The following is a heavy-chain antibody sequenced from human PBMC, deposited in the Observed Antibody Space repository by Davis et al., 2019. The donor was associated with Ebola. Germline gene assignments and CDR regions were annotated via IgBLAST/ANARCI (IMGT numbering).Heavy chain of an antibody. J-gene: IGHJ6*02. CDR2: IYTGDSDT. CDR1: GYRFTNYW. Sequence: GGSLRLSCKGSGYRFTNYWIGWVRQMPGKGLEWMGIIYTGDSDTRYSPSFEGQVTISVDKSITTAYLQWSSLKASDTAMYYCARLSSNSWFYGMDVWGQGTTVTVSS. CDR3: ARLSSNSWFYGMDV. D-gene: IGHD6-13*01. V-gene: IGHV5-51*01.